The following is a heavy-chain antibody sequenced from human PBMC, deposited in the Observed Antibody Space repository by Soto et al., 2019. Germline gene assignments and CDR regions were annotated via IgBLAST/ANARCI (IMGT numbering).Heavy chain of an antibody. V-gene: IGHV4-39*01. D-gene: IGHD3-9*01. CDR1: GDSINSDKYY. CDR3: ARLEGLATISYYFDF. J-gene: IGHJ4*02. CDR2: IYYRGNT. Sequence: QLQLQESGPGLVKPSETLSLTCSVSGDSINSDKYYWGWIRQPPGKGLEWIGSIYYRGNTYYNPSLQTRVTISLDKSKSQSSLKLNSVTAADSAVYFCARLEGLATISYYFDFWGQGALVTVSS.